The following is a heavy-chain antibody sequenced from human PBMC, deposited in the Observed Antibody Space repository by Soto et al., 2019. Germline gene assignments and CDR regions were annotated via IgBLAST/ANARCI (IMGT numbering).Heavy chain of an antibody. CDR1: EFTFNSYA. Sequence: PGGSLRLSCVASEFTFNSYAMSWVRQAPGMGLEWVSSIIGSGAITYYADSVKGRFTISRDNSKSTLYLQMNSLRVEDTALYYCATWHEREHAYDVWGQGTTVTVSS. D-gene: IGHD1-1*01. CDR3: ATWHEREHAYDV. CDR2: IIGSGAIT. V-gene: IGHV3-23*01. J-gene: IGHJ3*01.